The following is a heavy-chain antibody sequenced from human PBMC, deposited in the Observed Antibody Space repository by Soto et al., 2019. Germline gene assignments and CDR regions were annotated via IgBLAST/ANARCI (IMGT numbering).Heavy chain of an antibody. J-gene: IGHJ4*02. CDR3: ARGYYYDSSGYYDPPADY. V-gene: IGHV3-11*06. CDR1: GFTFSDYY. Sequence: PGGSLRLSCAASGFTFSDYYMSWIRQAPGKGLEWVSYISSSSSYTNYADSVKGRFTISRDNAKNSLYLQMNSLRAEDTAVYYCARGYYYDSSGYYDPPADYWGQGTLVTVSS. CDR2: ISSSSSYT. D-gene: IGHD3-22*01.